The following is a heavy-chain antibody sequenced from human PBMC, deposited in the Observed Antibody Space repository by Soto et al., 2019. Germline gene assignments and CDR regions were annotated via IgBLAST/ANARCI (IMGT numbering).Heavy chain of an antibody. V-gene: IGHV3-23*01. J-gene: IGHJ6*03. CDR2: ISNSGGST. Sequence: EVQLLESGGGLVQPGGSLRLSCAASGFTFSSYAMSWARQAPGKGLEWVSSISNSGGSTYYADSVKGRFPISVKGRFTISRDNSKNTLYLQMSILRDEDTALYYCARVAHYDFWSGSPLGCYYYMDVWGKGTTVTVSS. D-gene: IGHD3-3*01. CDR1: GFTFSSYA. CDR3: ARVAHYDFWSGSPLGCYYYMDV.